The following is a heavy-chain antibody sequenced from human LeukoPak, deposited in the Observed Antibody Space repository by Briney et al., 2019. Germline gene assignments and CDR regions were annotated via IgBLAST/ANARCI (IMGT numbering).Heavy chain of an antibody. Sequence: PGGSLRLSCAASGFTFSIYWMSWVRQAPGKGLEWVAVISYDGSNKYYADSVKGRFTISRDNSKNTLYLQMNSLRAEDTAVYYCASGTAMVRGVRSHYYYMDVWGKGTTVTVSS. V-gene: IGHV3-30*01. D-gene: IGHD5-18*01. CDR1: GFTFSIYW. CDR3: ASGTAMVRGVRSHYYYMDV. J-gene: IGHJ6*03. CDR2: ISYDGSNK.